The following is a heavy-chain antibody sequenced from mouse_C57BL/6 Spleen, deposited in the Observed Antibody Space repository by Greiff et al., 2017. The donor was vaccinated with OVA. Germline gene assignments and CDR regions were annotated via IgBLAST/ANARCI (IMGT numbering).Heavy chain of an antibody. V-gene: IGHV1-82*01. Sequence: QVQLKQSGPELVKPGASVKLSCKASGYAFSSSWMNWVKQRPGKGLEWIGRIYPGDGDTNYNGKFKGKATLTADKSSSTAYMQLSSLTSEASAVYFCARSYDYGIDYWGQGTTLTVSS. CDR3: ARSYDYGIDY. CDR2: IYPGDGDT. CDR1: GYAFSSSW. J-gene: IGHJ2*01. D-gene: IGHD2-4*01.